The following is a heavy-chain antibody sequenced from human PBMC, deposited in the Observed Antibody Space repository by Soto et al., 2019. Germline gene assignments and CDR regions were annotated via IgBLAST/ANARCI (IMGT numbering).Heavy chain of an antibody. V-gene: IGHV3-64D*06. CDR3: VKGGYSGYDSRRLDY. D-gene: IGHD5-12*01. Sequence: EGSLRLSCSASGFTFSSYAMHRVRQAPGKGLEYVSAISSNGGSTYYADSVKGRFTISRDNSKNTLYLQMSSLRAEDTAVHYWVKGGYSGYDSRRLDYWGQGTRVTSPQ. CDR1: GFTFSSYA. J-gene: IGHJ4*02. CDR2: ISSNGGST.